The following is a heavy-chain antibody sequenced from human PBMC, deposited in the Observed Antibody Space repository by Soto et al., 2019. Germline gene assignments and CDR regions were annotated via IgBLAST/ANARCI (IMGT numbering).Heavy chain of an antibody. Sequence: VGSLRLSCAASGFTFSSYEMSWVRQAPGKGLEWVSYISSSGSTIYYADSVKGRFTISRDNAKNSLYLQMNSLRAEDTAVYYCARESLTVFGVVIIPPYGMDVWGQGTTVTVSS. J-gene: IGHJ6*02. CDR3: ARESLTVFGVVIIPPYGMDV. D-gene: IGHD3-3*01. V-gene: IGHV3-48*03. CDR1: GFTFSSYE. CDR2: ISSSGSTI.